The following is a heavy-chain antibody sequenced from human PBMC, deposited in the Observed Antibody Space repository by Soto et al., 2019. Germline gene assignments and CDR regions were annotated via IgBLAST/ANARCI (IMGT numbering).Heavy chain of an antibody. CDR1: GFTFSSYA. CDR3: AASGGYSYDVFDY. J-gene: IGHJ4*02. CDR2: ISGSGGST. D-gene: IGHD5-18*01. V-gene: IGHV3-23*01. Sequence: PGGSLRRSCAASGFTFSSYAMSWVRQAPGKGLEWVSAISGSGGSTYYADSVKGRFTISRDNSKNTLYLQMNSLRAEDTAVYYCAASGGYSYDVFDYWGQGTLVTVYS.